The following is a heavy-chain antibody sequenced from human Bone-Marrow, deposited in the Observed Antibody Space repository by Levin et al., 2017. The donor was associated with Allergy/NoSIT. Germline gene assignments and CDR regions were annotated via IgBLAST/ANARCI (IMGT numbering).Heavy chain of an antibody. D-gene: IGHD2-15*01. CDR2: ISGSGGST. CDR3: AKSILVVVAATLFDI. J-gene: IGHJ3*02. Sequence: LSLTCAASGFTFRSYAMSWVRQAPGKGLEWVSAISGSGGSTYYADSVKGRFTISRDNSKNTLYLQMNSLRAEDTAVYYCAKSILVVVAATLFDIWGQGTMVTVSS. CDR1: GFTFRSYA. V-gene: IGHV3-23*01.